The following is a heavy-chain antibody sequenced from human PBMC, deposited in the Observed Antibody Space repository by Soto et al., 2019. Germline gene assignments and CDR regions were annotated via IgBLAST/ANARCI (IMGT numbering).Heavy chain of an antibody. D-gene: IGHD1-1*01. CDR2: INGGNGNT. J-gene: IGHJ6*02. Sequence: ASVKVSCKASGYSFSTHSMHWVRQAAGQGLEWMGWINGGNGNTKYSQKFRDRVTITRDASASTGYMELSSLRSEDTAVYYCARGKGMEENYYYYGMDVWGQGTTVTVSS. CDR3: ARGKGMEENYYYYGMDV. V-gene: IGHV1-3*01. CDR1: GYSFSTHS.